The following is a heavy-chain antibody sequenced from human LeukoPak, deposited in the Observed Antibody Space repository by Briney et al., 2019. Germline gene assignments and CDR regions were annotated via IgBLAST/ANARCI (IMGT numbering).Heavy chain of an antibody. J-gene: IGHJ6*03. CDR1: GFTFSSYG. CDR3: VKNGDRGAYCSGGSCYPYYYYYMDV. CDR2: ISFTGGTT. Sequence: PGGSLRLSCAASGFTFSSYGMSGVRQAPGKGGEWVSSISFTGGTTYYADSVKGRFTISRDNSKDTLYLQMNSVRAEDTAIYYCVKNGDRGAYCSGGSCYPYYYYYMDVWGKGTTVTISS. V-gene: IGHV3-23*01. D-gene: IGHD2-15*01.